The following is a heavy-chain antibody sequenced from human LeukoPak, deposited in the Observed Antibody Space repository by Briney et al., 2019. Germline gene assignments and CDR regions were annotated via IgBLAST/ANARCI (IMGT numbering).Heavy chain of an antibody. V-gene: IGHV5-51*01. CDR2: IYPGDSDT. J-gene: IGHJ3*02. Sequence: GASLKISCEGSITTYSIAWVRQMPGKGLEWMGIIYPGDSDTRYSPSFQGQVTISADKSISTAYLQWSSLKASDTAMYYCARLNNAFDIWGQGTMVTVSS. CDR3: ARLNNAFDI. CDR1: ITTYS.